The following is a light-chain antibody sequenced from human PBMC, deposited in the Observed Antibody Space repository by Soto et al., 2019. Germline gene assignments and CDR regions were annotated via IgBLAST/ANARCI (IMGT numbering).Light chain of an antibody. Sequence: DIQMTQSPSTLCASVGDRVTITCRASQSISSWLAWYQQKPGKAPKLLIYDASSLESGVPSRFSGSGSGTEFTLTISSLQPDDFATYYCQHHRTFGQGTKVDIK. CDR1: QSISSW. J-gene: IGKJ1*01. V-gene: IGKV1-5*01. CDR2: DAS. CDR3: QHHRT.